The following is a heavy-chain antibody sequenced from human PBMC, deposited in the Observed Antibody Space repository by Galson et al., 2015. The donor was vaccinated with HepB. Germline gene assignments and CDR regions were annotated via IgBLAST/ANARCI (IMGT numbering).Heavy chain of an antibody. CDR1: GFTFSNYG. V-gene: IGHV3-48*02. D-gene: IGHD2-2*02. J-gene: IGHJ3*02. Sequence: SLRLSCAASGFTFSNYGMNWVRQAPGKGLEWVSYITSTSSTIYYADSVKGRFTMSRDNAKNSLYLQMDDLRDEDTAVYYCARDRLGDCSATTGYNSHAFDIWGRGTMVTVTS. CDR3: ARDRLGDCSATTGYNSHAFDI. CDR2: ITSTSSTI.